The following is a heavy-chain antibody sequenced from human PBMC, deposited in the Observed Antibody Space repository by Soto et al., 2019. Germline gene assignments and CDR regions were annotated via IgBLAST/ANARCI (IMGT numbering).Heavy chain of an antibody. J-gene: IGHJ3*02. D-gene: IGHD3-10*01. Sequence: EVQLVQSGAEVKKPGESLKISCKGSGYSFTSYWIGWVRQMPGKGLEWMGIIYPGDSDTRYSPSFQGQVTNSADKSISXXYLQWSSLKASDTAMYYCATSGKLEGEKVYDAFDIWGQGTMVTVSS. CDR2: IYPGDSDT. V-gene: IGHV5-51*03. CDR3: ATSGKLEGEKVYDAFDI. CDR1: GYSFTSYW.